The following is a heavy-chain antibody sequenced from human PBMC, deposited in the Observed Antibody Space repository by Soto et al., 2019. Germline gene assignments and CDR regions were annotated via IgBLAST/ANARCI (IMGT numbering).Heavy chain of an antibody. D-gene: IGHD3-22*01. J-gene: IGHJ4*02. V-gene: IGHV3-7*03. CDR2: IKQDGSEK. Sequence: PGGSLRLSCAASGFTFSSYWMSWVRQAPGKGLEWVANIKQDGSEKYYVDSVKGRFTISRDNAKNSLYLQMNSLRAEDTAVYYCAREEDYYDSSGYCDYWGQGTLVTVSS. CDR1: GFTFSSYW. CDR3: AREEDYYDSSGYCDY.